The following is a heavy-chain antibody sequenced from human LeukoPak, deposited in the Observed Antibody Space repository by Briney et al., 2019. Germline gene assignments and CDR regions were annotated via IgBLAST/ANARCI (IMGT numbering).Heavy chain of an antibody. D-gene: IGHD6-19*01. CDR1: GFTFSSYA. J-gene: IGHJ3*02. Sequence: GGSLRLSCAASGFTFSSYAMSWVRQAPGKGLEWVSAISGSGGSTYYADSVRGRFTISRDNSKNTLYLQMNSLRTEDTAVYYCARVIAVAGTGAFDIWGQGTMVTVSS. CDR3: ARVIAVAGTGAFDI. V-gene: IGHV3-23*01. CDR2: ISGSGGST.